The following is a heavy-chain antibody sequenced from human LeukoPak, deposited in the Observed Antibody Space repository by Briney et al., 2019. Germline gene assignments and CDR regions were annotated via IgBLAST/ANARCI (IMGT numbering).Heavy chain of an antibody. V-gene: IGHV4-39*07. CDR3: ARDDDYVWGSYRY. J-gene: IGHJ4*02. Sequence: SSETLSLTCTVSGGSISSGSYYWGWIRQPPGKGLEWIGSIYYSGSTYYNPSLKSRVTISVDTSKNQFSLKLSSVTAADTAVYYCARDDDYVWGSYRYWGQGTLVTVSS. CDR2: IYYSGST. D-gene: IGHD3-16*02. CDR1: GGSISSGSYY.